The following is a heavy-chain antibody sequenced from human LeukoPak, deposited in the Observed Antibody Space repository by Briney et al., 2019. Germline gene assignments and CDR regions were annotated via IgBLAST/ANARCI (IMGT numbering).Heavy chain of an antibody. D-gene: IGHD3-22*01. CDR3: ARRAGDYSHPYDY. CDR2: ILEDGRYQ. V-gene: IGHV3-30*14. Sequence: PGGSLRLSCAASGFTFSNYIMHWVRQAPGKGLDWMAVILEDGRYQSYADSVKGRFTISRDSSKNTLYLQMNSLRAEDTAVYYCARRAGDYSHPYDYWGQGTLVTVSS. J-gene: IGHJ4*02. CDR1: GFTFSNYI.